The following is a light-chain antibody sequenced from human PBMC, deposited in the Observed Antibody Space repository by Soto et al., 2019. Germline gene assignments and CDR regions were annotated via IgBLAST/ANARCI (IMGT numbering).Light chain of an antibody. CDR3: SSYTSSTTRV. Sequence: QSVLTQPASVSGSPGQSITISCTGTSSDVGGYNYVSWYKQHPGKAPKLMIYEVSNLPSGVSNRFSGSKSGNTDSLTISGLQAEDEADYYCSSYTSSTTRVFGGGTKLTVL. V-gene: IGLV2-14*01. CDR2: EVS. CDR1: SSDVGGYNY. J-gene: IGLJ2*01.